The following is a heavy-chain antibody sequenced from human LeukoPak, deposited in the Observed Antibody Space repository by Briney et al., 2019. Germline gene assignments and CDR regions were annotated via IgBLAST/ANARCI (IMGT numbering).Heavy chain of an antibody. V-gene: IGHV3-11*01. J-gene: IGHJ4*02. Sequence: GGSLRLSCAASGFTFSDHYMSCFRLSPGKGLEWLSYITSSGTTTDYADSVKGRFTISRDNAKNSMFLQMNSLRPEDTAVYYCARDPDYGDPEWGQGTLVTVSS. CDR1: GFTFSDHY. CDR2: ITSSGTTT. CDR3: ARDPDYGDPE. D-gene: IGHD4-17*01.